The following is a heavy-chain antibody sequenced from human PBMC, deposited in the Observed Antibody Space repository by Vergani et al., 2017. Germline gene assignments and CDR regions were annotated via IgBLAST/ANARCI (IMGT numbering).Heavy chain of an antibody. V-gene: IGHV3-53*01. CDR1: GFTVSSNY. J-gene: IGHJ4*02. Sequence: EVQLVESGGGLIQPGGSLRLSCAASGFTVSSNYMSWVRQAPGKGLEWVSVISSGVSTYSADSVKGRFTISRDNSKNTLYLQMNSLRAEDTAVYYCARDMDGYSSSWSKRVFAYWGQGTLVTVSS. CDR2: ISSGVST. D-gene: IGHD6-13*01. CDR3: ARDMDGYSSSWSKRVFAY.